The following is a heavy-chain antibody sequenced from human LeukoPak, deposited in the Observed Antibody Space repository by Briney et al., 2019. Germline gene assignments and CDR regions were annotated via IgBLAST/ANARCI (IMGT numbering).Heavy chain of an antibody. CDR3: AKVYCSSTSCYEWLGYGGVLGWFDP. V-gene: IGHV3-23*01. J-gene: IGHJ5*02. CDR2: ISGTSGST. CDR1: GFTFSSYG. D-gene: IGHD2-2*01. Sequence: PGGSLRLSCAASGFTFSSYGMSWVRQAPGKGLEWVSGISGTSGSTSYADSVKGRFTISRDNSKNTLYLQMNSLRAEDTAVYYCAKVYCSSTSCYEWLGYGGVLGWFDPWGQGTLVTVSS.